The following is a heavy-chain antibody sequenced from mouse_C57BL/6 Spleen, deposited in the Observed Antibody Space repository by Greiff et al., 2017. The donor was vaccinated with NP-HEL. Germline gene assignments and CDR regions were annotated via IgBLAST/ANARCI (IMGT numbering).Heavy chain of an antibody. CDR2: INPNYGTT. CDR3: ASFYYGRGAMDY. Sequence: VQLKESGPELVKPGASVKISCKASGYSFTDYNMNWVKQSNGKSLEWIGVINPNYGTTSYNQKFKGKATLTVDQSSSTAYMQLNSLTSEDSAVYYCASFYYGRGAMDYWGQGTSVTVSS. J-gene: IGHJ4*01. V-gene: IGHV1-39*01. CDR1: GYSFTDYN. D-gene: IGHD1-1*01.